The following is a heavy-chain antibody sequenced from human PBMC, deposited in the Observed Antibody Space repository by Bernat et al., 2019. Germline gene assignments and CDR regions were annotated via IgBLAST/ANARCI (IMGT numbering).Heavy chain of an antibody. V-gene: IGHV3-23*01. CDR1: GFTFSSYA. D-gene: IGHD3-10*01. CDR3: VKDFGIALPSGPPMDY. Sequence: EVQLLESGGGLVQPGGSLRLSCAASGFTFSSYAMSWVRQAPGKGLEWVSAISGSGGSTYYADPVKGRFTISRDNSKNTLYLQMNSLRAEDTAVYYCVKDFGIALPSGPPMDYWGQGTLVTVSS. CDR2: ISGSGGST. J-gene: IGHJ4*02.